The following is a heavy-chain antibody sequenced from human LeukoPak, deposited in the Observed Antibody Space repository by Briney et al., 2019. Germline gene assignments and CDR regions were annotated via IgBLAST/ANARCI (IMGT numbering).Heavy chain of an antibody. CDR3: ARDRGTWNDDGFDY. J-gene: IGHJ4*02. Sequence: PSETLSLTCAVSGGSISRSGYSWSWIRQPPGKGLDWIAYIYYTGSTYYNPSLKSRVTISLDTSKNQFSLKLSSVTAADTAVYYCARDRGTWNDDGFDYWGQGTLVTVSS. D-gene: IGHD1-1*01. CDR1: GGSISRSGYS. V-gene: IGHV4-30-4*07. CDR2: IYYTGST.